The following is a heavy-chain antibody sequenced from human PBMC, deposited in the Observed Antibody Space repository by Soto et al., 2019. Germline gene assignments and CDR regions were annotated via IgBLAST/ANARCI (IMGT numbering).Heavy chain of an antibody. J-gene: IGHJ5*02. V-gene: IGHV7-4-1*01. D-gene: IGHD2-2*02. CDR1: GYTFTSYA. CDR3: ARDIVVVPAAIQGSAYNWFDP. CDR2: INTNTGNP. Sequence: ASVEVSCKASGYTFTSYAMNWVRQAPGQGLEWMGWINTNTGNPTYAQGFTGRFVFSLDTSVSTAYLQICSLKAEDTAVYYCARDIVVVPAAIQGSAYNWFDPWGQGTLVTVSS.